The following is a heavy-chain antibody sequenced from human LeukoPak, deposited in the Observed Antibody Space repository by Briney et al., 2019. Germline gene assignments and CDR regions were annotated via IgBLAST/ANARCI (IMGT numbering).Heavy chain of an antibody. J-gene: IGHJ4*02. Sequence: GGSLRLSCAASGFTFSSYGMHWVRQAPGKGLEGVAFIRYDGSNKYYADSVKGRFTISRDNSKNTLYLQMNSLRAEDTAVYYCERGYCSSTSCPYPGPDFRDYWGQGTLVTVSS. CDR2: IRYDGSNK. D-gene: IGHD2-2*01. CDR3: ERGYCSSTSCPYPGPDFRDY. V-gene: IGHV3-30*02. CDR1: GFTFSSYG.